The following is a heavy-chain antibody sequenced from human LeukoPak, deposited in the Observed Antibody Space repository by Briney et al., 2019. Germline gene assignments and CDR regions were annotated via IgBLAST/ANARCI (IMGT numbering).Heavy chain of an antibody. D-gene: IGHD1-26*01. J-gene: IGHJ3*02. CDR3: ARDGRDAFDI. CDR1: GFTFSSYS. CDR2: ISSSSSYI. V-gene: IGHV3-21*01. Sequence: KTGGSLRLSCAASGFTFSSYSMNWVRQAPGKGLEWVSSISSSSSYIYYADSVKGRFTISRDNAKNSLYLQMNSLRAEDTAVYYCARDGRDAFDIWGQGTMVTVSS.